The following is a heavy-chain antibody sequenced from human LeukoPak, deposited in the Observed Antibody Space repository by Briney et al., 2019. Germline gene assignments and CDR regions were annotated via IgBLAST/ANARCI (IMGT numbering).Heavy chain of an antibody. V-gene: IGHV1-2*06. J-gene: IGHJ4*02. Sequence: XXXEXXGYSFTSYYIHWMRQAPGQGLEWMGRMNPNSGGAHYAQNFQGRITMTRDTSIRTAYLELSSLRSDDTAVYYCTRGGGYYDSSGYSDSWGQGTLVTVSS. CDR3: TRGGGYYDSSGYSDS. CDR2: MNPNSGGA. CDR1: GYSFTSYY. D-gene: IGHD3-22*01.